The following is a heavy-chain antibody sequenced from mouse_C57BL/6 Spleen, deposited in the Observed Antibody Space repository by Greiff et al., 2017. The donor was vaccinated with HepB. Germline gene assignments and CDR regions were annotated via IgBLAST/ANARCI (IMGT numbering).Heavy chain of an antibody. Sequence: ESGPGLVKPSQSLSLTCSVTGYSITSGYYWNWIRQFPGNKLEWMGYISYDGSNNYNPSLKNRISITRDTSKNQFFLKLNSVTTEDTATYYCARVDLYDYLFDYWGQGTTLTVSS. CDR3: ARVDLYDYLFDY. D-gene: IGHD2-4*01. V-gene: IGHV3-6*01. CDR2: ISYDGSN. J-gene: IGHJ2*01. CDR1: GYSITSGYY.